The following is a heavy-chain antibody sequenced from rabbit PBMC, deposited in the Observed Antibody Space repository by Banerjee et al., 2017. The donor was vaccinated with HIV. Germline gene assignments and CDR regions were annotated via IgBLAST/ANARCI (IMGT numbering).Heavy chain of an antibody. J-gene: IGHJ4*01. CDR3: ARDLAGVIGWNFNL. CDR2: ISTGDGYT. Sequence: HEHVVEYGGDLVQPEGSLTLTCTASGFTLSSHWMCWVRQAPGKGLEWIGCISTGDGYTSYASWAKGRFTISKTSSTTVTLQMSSLTAADTATYFCARDLAGVIGWNFNLWAQGPWSPS. V-gene: IGHV1S45*01. D-gene: IGHD4-1*01. CDR1: GFTLSSHW.